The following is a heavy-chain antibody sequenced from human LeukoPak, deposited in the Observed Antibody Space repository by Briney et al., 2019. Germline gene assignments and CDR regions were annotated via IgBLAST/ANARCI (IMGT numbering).Heavy chain of an antibody. CDR2: ISSSSSYI. CDR3: ARVEFDRSTDY. CDR1: GFTFSSYS. D-gene: IGHD3-10*01. J-gene: IGHJ4*02. Sequence: GGSLRLSCAASGFTFSSYSMNWVRQAPGKGLEWVSSISSSSSYIYYADSVKGRFTISRDNVKNSLYLQMNSLRAEDTAVYYCARVEFDRSTDYWGQGTLVTVSS. V-gene: IGHV3-21*01.